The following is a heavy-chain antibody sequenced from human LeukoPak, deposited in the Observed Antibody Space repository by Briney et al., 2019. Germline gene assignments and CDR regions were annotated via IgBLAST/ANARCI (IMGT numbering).Heavy chain of an antibody. CDR3: AKDSGNRDAFDI. Sequence: GGSLRLSCSASGFTFSSFGMHRVRQAPGKGLEWVTLMSYDGNNKYSADSVRGRFSISRDNSKNTLHLQMDSLRAEDMALYYCAKDSGNRDAFDIWGQGTMVTVSS. J-gene: IGHJ3*02. CDR2: MSYDGNNK. CDR1: GFTFSSFG. V-gene: IGHV3-30*18.